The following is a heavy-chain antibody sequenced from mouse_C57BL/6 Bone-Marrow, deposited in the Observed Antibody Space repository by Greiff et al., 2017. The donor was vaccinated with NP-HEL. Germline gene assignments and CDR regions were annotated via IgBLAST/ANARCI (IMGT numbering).Heavy chain of an antibody. Sequence: QVQLQQPGAELVKPGASVKLSCKASGYTFTSYWMHWVKQRPGQGLEWIGMIHPNSGSTNYNEKFKSKATLTVDKSSSTAYMQLSSLTSEDSAVYYCARGVTTGDYYAMDYWGQGTSVTVSS. CDR2: IHPNSGST. CDR3: ARGVTTGDYYAMDY. V-gene: IGHV1-64*01. CDR1: GYTFTSYW. D-gene: IGHD2-2*01. J-gene: IGHJ4*01.